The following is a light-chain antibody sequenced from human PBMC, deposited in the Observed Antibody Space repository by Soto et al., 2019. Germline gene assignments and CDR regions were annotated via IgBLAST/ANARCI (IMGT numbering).Light chain of an antibody. Sequence: QSVLTQPASVSGSPGQSITISCTGTSRDIGNYNYVSWYQHHPGKAPKLMIYEVTSRPSGVSDRFSGSKSGMTASLTISGLQPEDEADYYCQQRSNWPPPLTFGGGTK. CDR3: QQRSNWPPPLT. V-gene: IGLV2-14*01. J-gene: IGLJ2*01. CDR1: SRDIGNYNY. CDR2: EVT.